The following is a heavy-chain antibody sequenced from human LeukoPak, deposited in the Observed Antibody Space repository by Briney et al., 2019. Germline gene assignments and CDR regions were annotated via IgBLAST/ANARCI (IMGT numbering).Heavy chain of an antibody. V-gene: IGHV3-7*01. CDR2: IKEDGSEK. CDR3: AREEVDYGDYR. Sequence: QPGGSLRLSCAASGFSFNSYWMSWVRQAPGKRLEWAANIKEDGSEKKYVDSVKGRFTISRDNAKNSLYLQMNSLRAEDTAVYYCAREEVDYGDYRWGQGTLVTVSS. CDR1: GFSFNSYW. D-gene: IGHD4-17*01. J-gene: IGHJ4*02.